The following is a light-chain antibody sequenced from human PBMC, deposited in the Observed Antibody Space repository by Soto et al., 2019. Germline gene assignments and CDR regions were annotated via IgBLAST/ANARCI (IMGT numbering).Light chain of an antibody. V-gene: IGKV3-20*01. CDR1: QSVRSSY. CDR3: QQYGSSTFT. CDR2: GAS. J-gene: IGKJ3*01. Sequence: EVVLTQSPGTLSLSPGERATLSCRASQSVRSSYVAWYQQKPGQAPRLLIYGASSRATGIPDRYSGSGSGTDFTLTISRLEPEEFAVYYCQQYGSSTFTFGPVTTVDIK.